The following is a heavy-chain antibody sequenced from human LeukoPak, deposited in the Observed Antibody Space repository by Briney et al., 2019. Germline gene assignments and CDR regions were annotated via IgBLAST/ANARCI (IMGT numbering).Heavy chain of an antibody. CDR1: GFTFRNYW. D-gene: IGHD6-6*01. CDR2: IKEDGSDK. CDR3: VRGTRSNSF. V-gene: IGHV3-7*01. J-gene: IGHJ4*02. Sequence: GGSLRLSCTASGFTFRNYWMSWVRQAPGKGLECVAYIKEDGSDKNYVDFVKGRFTISRDNAKSSLYLQMNSLRVEDTAVYYCVRGTRSNSFWGQGTQVTVSS.